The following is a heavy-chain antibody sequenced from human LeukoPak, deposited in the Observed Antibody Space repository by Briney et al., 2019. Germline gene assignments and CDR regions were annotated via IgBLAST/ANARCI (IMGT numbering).Heavy chain of an antibody. D-gene: IGHD3-22*01. Sequence: SETLSLTCTVSGGSISHYYWSWIRQPPGKGLEWIGYINYSGSNNSNPSLKSRVTISEDTSKNQFSLKLSSVTAADTAVYYCARGYYDSSGYLISYNWFDPWGQGTLVTVSS. CDR3: ARGYYDSSGYLISYNWFDP. V-gene: IGHV4-59*01. CDR2: INYSGSN. CDR1: GGSISHYY. J-gene: IGHJ5*02.